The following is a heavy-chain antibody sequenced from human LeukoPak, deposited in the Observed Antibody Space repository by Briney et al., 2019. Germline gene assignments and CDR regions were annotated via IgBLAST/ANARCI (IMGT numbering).Heavy chain of an antibody. D-gene: IGHD5-12*01. CDR2: IASDGSST. V-gene: IGHV3-74*01. Sequence: PGGSLRLSCAASGFTFSSYWMNWVRQAPGKGLVWVSRIASDGSSTTYADSVKGRFSISRDNAKNTLYLQMNSLRVEDTAVYYCAREGEWLRSFDYWGQGTLVTVSS. J-gene: IGHJ4*02. CDR3: AREGEWLRSFDY. CDR1: GFTFSSYW.